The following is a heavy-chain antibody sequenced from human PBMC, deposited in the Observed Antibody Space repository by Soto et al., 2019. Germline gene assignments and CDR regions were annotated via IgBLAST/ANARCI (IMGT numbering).Heavy chain of an antibody. CDR2: ITHSRST. CDR3: ASLVVVVAANYSCFDP. Sequence: SEPLSLTCAVYGGSFSGYYWSWIRQPPGKGLEWIGDITHSRSTNSNPSLKSRVTISVDTSKNQFSLKLSSVTAADTAVYYCASLVVVVAANYSCFDPWGQGTLVTVAS. D-gene: IGHD2-15*01. J-gene: IGHJ5*02. CDR1: GGSFSGYY. V-gene: IGHV4-34*01.